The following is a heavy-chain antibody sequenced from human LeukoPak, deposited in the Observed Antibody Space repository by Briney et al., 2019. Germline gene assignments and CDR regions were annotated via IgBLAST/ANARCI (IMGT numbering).Heavy chain of an antibody. D-gene: IGHD4-17*01. J-gene: IGHJ6*02. Sequence: GSLRLSCAASGFTFSSYAMSWVRQAPGKGLEWVSSMSGSGGSTNYADSVKGRFTISRDDSKNTLYLQMNSLRAEDTAVYYCARVRYGELDVWGQGTTVTVSS. CDR1: GFTFSSYA. CDR2: MSGSGGST. CDR3: ARVRYGELDV. V-gene: IGHV3-23*01.